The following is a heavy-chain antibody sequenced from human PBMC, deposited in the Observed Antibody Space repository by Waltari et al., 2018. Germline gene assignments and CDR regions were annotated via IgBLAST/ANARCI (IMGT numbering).Heavy chain of an antibody. CDR3: ARDSWSPGYDSSGYYYVGAFDI. CDR1: GFTVSSNY. CDR2: IYSGGST. D-gene: IGHD3-22*01. J-gene: IGHJ3*02. V-gene: IGHV3-53*01. Sequence: EVQLVESGGGLIQPGGSLRLSCAASGFTVSSNYMSWVRQAPGKGLEWVSVIYSGGSTYYADSVKGRFTISRDNSKNTLYLQMNSLRAEDTAVYYCARDSWSPGYDSSGYYYVGAFDIWGQGTMVTVSS.